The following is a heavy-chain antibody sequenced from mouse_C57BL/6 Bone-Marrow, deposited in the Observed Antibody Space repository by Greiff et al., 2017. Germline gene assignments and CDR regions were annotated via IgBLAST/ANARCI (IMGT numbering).Heavy chain of an antibody. V-gene: IGHV5-4*01. D-gene: IGHD1-1*01. CDR1: GFTFSSYA. CDR2: ISDGGSYT. CDR3: ARVFYFSGSSFDS. Sequence: EVQLVESGGGLVQPGGSLKLSCAASGFTFSSYAMSWVRQTPDKRLAWVATISDGGSYTYYPDNVNGRFTISRDNAKNNLYLQMIYLTSADTAMYYCARVFYFSGSSFDSCGQGTTLTVTS. J-gene: IGHJ2*01.